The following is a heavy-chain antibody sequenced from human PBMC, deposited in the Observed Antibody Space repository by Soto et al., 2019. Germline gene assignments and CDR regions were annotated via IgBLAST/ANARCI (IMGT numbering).Heavy chain of an antibody. CDR1: GGSINNSSFY. Sequence: QLQLQESGPGLVKPSETLSLTCTVSGGSINNSSFYLGWVRQPPGKRLEWIGRIYYSGSAYYNPSLNSRLTITVDTSTNQSSLNLSSVTAADTAVYFCARRPLVRGIIPYYFDSWGQGTLVTVSS. V-gene: IGHV4-39*01. D-gene: IGHD3-10*01. CDR3: ARRPLVRGIIPYYFDS. CDR2: IYYSGSA. J-gene: IGHJ4*02.